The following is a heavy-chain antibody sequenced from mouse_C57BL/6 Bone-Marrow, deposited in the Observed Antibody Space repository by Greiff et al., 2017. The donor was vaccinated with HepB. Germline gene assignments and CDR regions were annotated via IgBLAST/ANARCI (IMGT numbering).Heavy chain of an antibody. CDR2: IYPRSGNT. D-gene: IGHD1-1*01. Sequence: QVQLQQSGAELARPGASVKLSCKASGYTFTSSGISWVKQRTGQGLEWIGEIYPRSGNTYYNEKFKGKATLTADKSSSTSYMELRSLTSEDSAVYFCARWYGSSSWFAYWGQGTLVTVSA. V-gene: IGHV1-81*01. CDR1: GYTFTSSG. J-gene: IGHJ3*01. CDR3: ARWYGSSSWFAY.